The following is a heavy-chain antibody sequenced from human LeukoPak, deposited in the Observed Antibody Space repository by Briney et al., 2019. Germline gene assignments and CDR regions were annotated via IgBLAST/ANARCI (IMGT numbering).Heavy chain of an antibody. Sequence: GGSLRLSCAASGFTFSSYSMNWVRQAPGKGLEWVSSISSSSSYIYYADSVKGRFTISRDNSKNTLYLQMNSLRAEDTAVYYCAKEDRGGSYSPWWDWGQGTLVTVSS. CDR1: GFTFSSYS. V-gene: IGHV3-21*04. J-gene: IGHJ1*01. D-gene: IGHD1-26*01. CDR3: AKEDRGGSYSPWWD. CDR2: ISSSSSYI.